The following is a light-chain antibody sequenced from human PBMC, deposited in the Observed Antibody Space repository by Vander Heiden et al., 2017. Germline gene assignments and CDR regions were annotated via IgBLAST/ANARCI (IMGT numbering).Light chain of an antibody. CDR2: EAS. CDR3: QHRRT. Sequence: DIHLTQSPSTLSASVGDRVTITCRASESIGNRLAWYQQKPGRAPELLMYEASRLQSGVTSRFSGSGSGTVFTLTISSLQPDDFATYYCQHRRTFGQGTRVEIK. V-gene: IGKV1-5*03. CDR1: ESIGNR. J-gene: IGKJ1*01.